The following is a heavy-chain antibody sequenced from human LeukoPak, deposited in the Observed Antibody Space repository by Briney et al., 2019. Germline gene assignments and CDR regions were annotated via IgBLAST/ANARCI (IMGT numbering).Heavy chain of an antibody. CDR3: AKDDAWLRFGE. J-gene: IGHJ4*02. CDR2: ISPSGDIT. Sequence: PGESLRLSCAASGFTFSNHGMNWVRQAPAKGLEWVSGISPSGDITYYADSVKGRFTISRDNSKNTLYLEVISLTAEDTAVYYCAKDDAWLRFGEWSQGTLVTVSS. CDR1: GFTFSNHG. V-gene: IGHV3-23*01. D-gene: IGHD3-10*01.